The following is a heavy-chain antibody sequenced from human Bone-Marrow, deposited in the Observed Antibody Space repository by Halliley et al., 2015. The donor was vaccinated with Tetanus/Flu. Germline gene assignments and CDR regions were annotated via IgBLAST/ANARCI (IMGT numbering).Heavy chain of an antibody. CDR1: GLTFSNYG. V-gene: IGHV3-33*01. CDR3: ASDGQLGSFDD. Sequence: SGLTFSNYGMHWVRQATGKGLEWVAVIWHDGSKKYYADYVRGRFTISRDNSKNTLFLQMNSLRGEDTALYYCASDGQLGSFDDWGQGTLVPVSS. J-gene: IGHJ4*02. D-gene: IGHD6-13*01. CDR2: IWHDGSKK.